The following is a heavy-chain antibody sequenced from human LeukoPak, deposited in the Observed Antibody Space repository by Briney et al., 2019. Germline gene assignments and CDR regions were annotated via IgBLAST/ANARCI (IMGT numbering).Heavy chain of an antibody. Sequence: GASVKVSCKASGYTFTGYYMHWGRQAPGQGLEWMGWINPNSGGTNYAQEFQGRVTMTRDTSITTAYMELRRLRSDDTAVYSCARANGDCGGDCYSYYYYYYMDVWGKGTTVTVSS. CDR3: ARANGDCGGDCYSYYYYYYMDV. D-gene: IGHD2-21*02. J-gene: IGHJ6*03. CDR2: INPNSGGT. CDR1: GYTFTGYY. V-gene: IGHV1-2*02.